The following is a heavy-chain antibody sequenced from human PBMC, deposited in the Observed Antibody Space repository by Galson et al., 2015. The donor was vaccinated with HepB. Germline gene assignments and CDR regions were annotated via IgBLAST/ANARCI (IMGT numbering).Heavy chain of an antibody. CDR2: INPSGGST. CDR1: GYTFTSYY. V-gene: IGHV1-46*01. Sequence: SVKVSCKASGYTFTSYYMHWVRQAPGQGLEWMGIINPSGGSTSYAQKFQGRVTMTRDTSTSTVYMELSSLRSEDTAVYYCARGTSKPTANPYYYYYMDVWGKGTTVTVSS. CDR3: ARGTSKPTANPYYYYYMDV. D-gene: IGHD1-14*01. J-gene: IGHJ6*03.